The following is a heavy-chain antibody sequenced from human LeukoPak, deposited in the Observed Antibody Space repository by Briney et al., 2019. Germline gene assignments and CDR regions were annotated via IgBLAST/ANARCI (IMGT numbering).Heavy chain of an antibody. CDR2: INHSGST. Sequence: PSETLSLTCAVYGGSFSGYYWSWIRQPPGKGLEWIGEINHSGSTNYNPSLKSRVTISVDTSKNQFSLKLSSVTAADTAVYYCARGQSGRSRRYYDYVWGSSHLYYFDYWGQGTLVTVSS. CDR3: ARGQSGRSRRYYDYVWGSSHLYYFDY. J-gene: IGHJ4*02. V-gene: IGHV4-34*01. D-gene: IGHD3-16*01. CDR1: GGSFSGYY.